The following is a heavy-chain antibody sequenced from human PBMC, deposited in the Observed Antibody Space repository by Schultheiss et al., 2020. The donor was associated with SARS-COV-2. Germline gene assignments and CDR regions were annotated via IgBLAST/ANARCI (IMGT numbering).Heavy chain of an antibody. CDR2: ISAYNGNT. Sequence: ASVKVSCKASTYRFTTHISGWVRQAPGQGLEWMGWISAYNGNTNYAQKLQGRVTMTTDTSTSTAYMELRSLRSDDTAVYYCARDIVVPAAIPGEVYYYYMDVWGKGTTVTVSS. D-gene: IGHD2-2*02. V-gene: IGHV1-18*01. CDR1: TYRFTTHI. CDR3: ARDIVVPAAIPGEVYYYYMDV. J-gene: IGHJ6*03.